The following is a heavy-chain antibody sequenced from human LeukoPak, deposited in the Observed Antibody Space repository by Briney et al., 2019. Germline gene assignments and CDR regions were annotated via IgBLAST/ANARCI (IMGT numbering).Heavy chain of an antibody. V-gene: IGHV3-23*01. J-gene: IGHJ4*02. Sequence: PGGSLRLSCEVSGFTFRSCDMSWVRQAPGKGLEWVSTISASGQNSYNADSVKGRLTISRDNSKNTLFLQMNSLRAEDTAVYYCARENLLRGNQYSSPWYMFDYWGQGTLVTVSS. CDR2: ISASGQNS. D-gene: IGHD6-19*01. CDR3: ARENLLRGNQYSSPWYMFDY. CDR1: GFTFRSCD.